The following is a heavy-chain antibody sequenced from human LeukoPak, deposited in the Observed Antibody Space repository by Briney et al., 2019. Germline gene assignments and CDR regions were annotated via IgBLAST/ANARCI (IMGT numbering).Heavy chain of an antibody. Sequence: SETLSLTCSVSGGSISSSSFYWGWIRQPPGKGLEWIGSISYSGTTYYKPSLKSRVTISVDTSKNQFSLKLSSVTAADTAVYYCARETRLGYYYYYYYMDVWGKGTTVTVSS. CDR2: ISYSGTT. CDR1: GGSISSSSFY. CDR3: ARETRLGYYYYYYYMDV. V-gene: IGHV4-39*07. J-gene: IGHJ6*03. D-gene: IGHD6-19*01.